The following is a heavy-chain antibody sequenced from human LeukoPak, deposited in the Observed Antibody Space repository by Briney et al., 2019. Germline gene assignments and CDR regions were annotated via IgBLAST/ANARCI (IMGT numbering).Heavy chain of an antibody. V-gene: IGHV3-21*01. CDR2: ISSSSSYI. CDR3: ARDTAMVLPPDY. J-gene: IGHJ4*02. D-gene: IGHD5-18*01. Sequence: GGSLRLSXAASGFTFSSYSMNWVRQAPGKGLEWVSSISSSSSYIYYADSVKGRFTISRDNAKNSLYLQMNSLRAEDTAVYYCARDTAMVLPPDYWGQGTLVTVSS. CDR1: GFTFSSYS.